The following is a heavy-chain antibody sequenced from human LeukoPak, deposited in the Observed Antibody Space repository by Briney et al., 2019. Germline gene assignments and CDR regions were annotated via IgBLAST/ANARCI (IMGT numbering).Heavy chain of an antibody. CDR3: ASTPSRVYYYDSSGYLDY. CDR1: GYTFTGYY. Sequence: GASVKVSCKASGYTFTGYYMHWVRQAPGQGLEWMGWINPNSGGTNYAQKFQGRVTMTRDTSISTAYMELSRLRSDDTAVYYCASTPSRVYYYDSSGYLDYWGQGTLVTVSS. D-gene: IGHD3-22*01. CDR2: INPNSGGT. V-gene: IGHV1-2*02. J-gene: IGHJ4*02.